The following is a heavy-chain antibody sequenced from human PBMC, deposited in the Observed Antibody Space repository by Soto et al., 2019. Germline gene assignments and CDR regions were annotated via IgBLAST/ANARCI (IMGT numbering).Heavy chain of an antibody. CDR1: GYTFTGYY. J-gene: IGHJ6*02. V-gene: IGHV1-2*02. D-gene: IGHD5-18*01. CDR2: INPNSGGT. CDR3: ARGRWIRLWLRANYYGMDV. Sequence: QVQLVQSGAEVKKPGASVKVSCKASGYTFTGYYMHWVRQAPGQGLEWMGWINPNSGGTNYAQKFQGRVTMTRDTSSSTAYMELSRLRSEDTAVYYCARGRWIRLWLRANYYGMDVWGQGSTVTVSS.